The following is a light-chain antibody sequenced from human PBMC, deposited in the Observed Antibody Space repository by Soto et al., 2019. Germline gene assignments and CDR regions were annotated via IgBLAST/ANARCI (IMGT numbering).Light chain of an antibody. Sequence: EIVLTQSPGTLSLSPGERATLSCRASQSVSSSYLAWYQQKPGQAPRLLLYGASSRATGIPDRFSGSGSGTDFPPPIRRLEPEDFAVYYCQQYGSSPPWTFGQGTKVDTK. CDR2: GAS. V-gene: IGKV3-20*01. J-gene: IGKJ1*01. CDR1: QSVSSSY. CDR3: QQYGSSPPWT.